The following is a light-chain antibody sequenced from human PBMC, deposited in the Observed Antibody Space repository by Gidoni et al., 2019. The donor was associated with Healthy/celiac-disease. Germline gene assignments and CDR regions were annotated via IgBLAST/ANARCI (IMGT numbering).Light chain of an antibody. V-gene: IGLV1-51*01. CDR2: DNN. J-gene: IGLJ1*01. CDR1: SSNIGNNY. Sequence: QSVLTQPPSVSAAPGQKVTISCSGSSSNIGNNYVSWYQQLPGTAPKRLICDNNKRPSGIPDRCSGSKSGTSATLGITGLQTGDEADYYCGTWDSSLSAGPYVFGTGTKVTVL. CDR3: GTWDSSLSAGPYV.